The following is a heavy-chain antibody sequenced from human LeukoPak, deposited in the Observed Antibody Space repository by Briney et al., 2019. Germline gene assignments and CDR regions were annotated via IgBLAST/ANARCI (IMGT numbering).Heavy chain of an antibody. Sequence: SETLSLTCAVYGGSFSGYYWSWIRQPPGKGLEWIGYIYYSGSTNYNPSLKSRVTISVDTSKNQFSLKLSSVTAADTAVYYCARPRRDGYIDAFDIWGQGTMVTVSP. CDR1: GGSFSGYY. CDR3: ARPRRDGYIDAFDI. CDR2: IYYSGST. J-gene: IGHJ3*02. V-gene: IGHV4-59*01. D-gene: IGHD5-24*01.